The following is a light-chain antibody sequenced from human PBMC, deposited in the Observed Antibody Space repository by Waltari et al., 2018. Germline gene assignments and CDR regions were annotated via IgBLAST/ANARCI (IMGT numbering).Light chain of an antibody. CDR1: QSISTY. CDR2: AAS. J-gene: IGKJ4*01. V-gene: IGKV1-39*01. CDR3: QQSYSPLT. Sequence: DFQMTQSPSSLSASVGDRVTITCRASQSISTYLTWYQQKPGKAPNLLIYAASSLQSRVPSRFSGSGSGTDFTLSISSLQPEDFATYYCQQSYSPLTFGGGTKVEIK.